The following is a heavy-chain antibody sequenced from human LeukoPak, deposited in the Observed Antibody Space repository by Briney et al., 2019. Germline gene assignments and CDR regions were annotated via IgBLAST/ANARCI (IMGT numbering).Heavy chain of an antibody. Sequence: ASVKVSCKASGYTFTGYYMYWVRQAPGQGLEWMGWINPNNGGTNYAQKFQGRVTMTRDTSISTAYMELSRLRSDDTAVYYCARNSIVGATRSAFDIWGQGTMVTVSS. CDR1: GYTFTGYY. CDR3: ARNSIVGATRSAFDI. CDR2: INPNNGGT. V-gene: IGHV1-2*02. D-gene: IGHD1-26*01. J-gene: IGHJ3*02.